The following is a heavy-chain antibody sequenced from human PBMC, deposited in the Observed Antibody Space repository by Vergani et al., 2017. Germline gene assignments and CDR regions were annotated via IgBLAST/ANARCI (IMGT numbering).Heavy chain of an antibody. V-gene: IGHV3-15*01. D-gene: IGHD3-3*01. J-gene: IGHJ3*02. CDR2: IKSKTDGGTT. Sequence: EVQLVESGGGLVKPGGSLRLSCAASGFTFSNAWMSWVRQAPGKGLEWVGRIKSKTDGGTTDYAAPMKGRFTISRDDSKNTLYLQMNSLKTEDTAVYYCTTFVLRFLEWSGAFDIWGQGTMVTVSS. CDR3: TTFVLRFLEWSGAFDI. CDR1: GFTFSNAW.